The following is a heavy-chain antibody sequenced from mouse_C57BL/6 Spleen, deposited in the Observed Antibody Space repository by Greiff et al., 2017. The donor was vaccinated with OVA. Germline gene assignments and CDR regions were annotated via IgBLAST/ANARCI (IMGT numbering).Heavy chain of an antibody. J-gene: IGHJ2*01. D-gene: IGHD1-1*01. CDR1: GFTFSSYA. V-gene: IGHV5-4*01. Sequence: EVKLVESGGGLVKPGGSLKLSCAASGFTFSSYAMSWVRQTPEKRLEWVATISDGGSYTYYPDNVKGRFTISRDNAKNNLYLQMSHLKSEDTAMYYCARDSLYYYGSSDYFDYWGQGTTLTVSS. CDR3: ARDSLYYYGSSDYFDY. CDR2: ISDGGSYT.